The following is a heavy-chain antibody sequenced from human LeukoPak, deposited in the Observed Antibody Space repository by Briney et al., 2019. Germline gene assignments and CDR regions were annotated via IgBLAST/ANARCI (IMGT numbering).Heavy chain of an antibody. J-gene: IGHJ4*02. CDR3: ARGGSGYSYGKIDS. V-gene: IGHV3-48*03. CDR1: GFTFSSYA. Sequence: GSLRLSCAASGFTFSSYAMNWVRQAPGKGLEWVSYISSSGSTIYYADSVKGRFTISRDNAKSSLYLQMNSLRDEDTAVYYCARGGSGYSYGKIDSWGQGILVTASS. CDR2: ISSSGSTI. D-gene: IGHD5-18*01.